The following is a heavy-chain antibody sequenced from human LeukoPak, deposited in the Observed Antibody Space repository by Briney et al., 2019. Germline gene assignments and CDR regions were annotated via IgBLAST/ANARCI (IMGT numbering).Heavy chain of an antibody. J-gene: IGHJ6*02. V-gene: IGHV3-30*18. Sequence: GGSVRLPCSASGLTFSSYGMQGLPQARGKARERWAVISYEGNNKYYADSVKGRFTISRDNSKNTLYLQMNSLRAEDTAVYYCAKDRWYYDSSGYYYYYYGMDVWGQGTTVTVSS. CDR3: AKDRWYYDSSGYYYYYYGMDV. CDR1: GLTFSSYG. CDR2: ISYEGNNK. D-gene: IGHD3-22*01.